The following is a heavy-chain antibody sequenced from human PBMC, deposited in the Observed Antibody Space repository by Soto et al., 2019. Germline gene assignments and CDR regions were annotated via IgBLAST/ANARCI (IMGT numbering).Heavy chain of an antibody. CDR1: GYTFTDYY. Sequence: ASVKVSCKASGYTFTDYYIHWLRQAPGQGLEWMGWINPNSDGTKYMYNFQGRVTMTRDTSINTAYMVLSRLRSDDAELYYCARAFAMKALLNSGSLHFGSWGQGTRV. CDR2: INPNSDGT. V-gene: IGHV1-2*02. J-gene: IGHJ5*01. CDR3: ARAFAMKALLNSGSLHFGS. D-gene: IGHD1-26*01.